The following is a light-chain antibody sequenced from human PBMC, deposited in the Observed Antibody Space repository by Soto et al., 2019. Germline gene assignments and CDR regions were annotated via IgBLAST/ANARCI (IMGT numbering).Light chain of an antibody. J-gene: IGLJ1*01. CDR2: NNN. CDR3: AALDDSLNGYG. CDR1: SSNIGTNA. Sequence: QSVLTQPPSASGTPGQRVTISCSGGSSNIGTNAVNWYQQLPGTAPKLLIYNNNQRPSRVPDRFSGSKSGTSASLAISGLQSEDEADYYCAALDDSLNGYGFGTGTKVTVL. V-gene: IGLV1-44*01.